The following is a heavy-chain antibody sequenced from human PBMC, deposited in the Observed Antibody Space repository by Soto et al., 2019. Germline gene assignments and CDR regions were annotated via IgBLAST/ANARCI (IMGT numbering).Heavy chain of an antibody. Sequence: PSETLSLTCAVSGGSISSSNWWSWVRQPPGKGLEWIGEIYHSGSTNYNPSLKSRVTISVDKPKNQFSLKLSSVTAADTAVYYCARDEGGYDILTGYYKAHHFDQWGQGALVTV. J-gene: IGHJ4*02. CDR1: GGSISSSNW. CDR2: IYHSGST. V-gene: IGHV4-4*02. CDR3: ARDEGGYDILTGYYKAHHFDQ. D-gene: IGHD3-9*01.